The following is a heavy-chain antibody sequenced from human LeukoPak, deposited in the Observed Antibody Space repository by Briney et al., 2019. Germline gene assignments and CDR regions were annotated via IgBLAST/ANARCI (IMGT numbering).Heavy chain of an antibody. V-gene: IGHV1-46*01. J-gene: IGHJ4*02. CDR1: GYTFTSYY. CDR3: AREDYDILTGYSSYYFDY. Sequence: ASVKVSCKASGYTFTSYYMHWVRQAPGQGLEWMGIINPSGGSTSYAQKFQGRVTMTRDTSTSTAYMELSSLRSEDTAVYYCAREDYDILTGYSSYYFDYWGQGTLVTVSS. CDR2: INPSGGST. D-gene: IGHD3-9*01.